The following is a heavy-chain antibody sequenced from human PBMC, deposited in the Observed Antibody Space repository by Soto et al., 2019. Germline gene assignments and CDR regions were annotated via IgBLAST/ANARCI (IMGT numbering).Heavy chain of an antibody. Sequence: QGQLVQSGAEVKKPGASVKLSCKASGFTFSNYGLNWVRQAPGQGLEWMGWVSANNGHTNYAQNLQGRVSMTTDTSTSTAYMELRGLTFDDTAVYYCARDIESVTAKHFFYYYAMDVLGQGTTVTVSS. J-gene: IGHJ6*02. CDR2: VSANNGHT. CDR3: ARDIESVTAKHFFYYYAMDV. CDR1: GFTFSNYG. V-gene: IGHV1-18*01. D-gene: IGHD2-8*01.